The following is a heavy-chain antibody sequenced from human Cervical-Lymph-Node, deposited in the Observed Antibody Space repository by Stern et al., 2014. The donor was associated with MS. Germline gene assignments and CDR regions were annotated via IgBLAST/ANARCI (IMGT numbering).Heavy chain of an antibody. Sequence: MQLVQSGAEVKKPGASVKVSCKTSGYTFSSYGMSWVRQAPGQGLEYMGWISGYNGHTNYAPRFQGRLAMTTDTSTSTVYMELRSLTSDDTATYYCARERGYYESSGYYAMKDGYWGQGTPVTVSS. D-gene: IGHD3-22*01. CDR1: GYTFSSYG. CDR3: ARERGYYESSGYYAMKDGY. CDR2: ISGYNGHT. V-gene: IGHV1-18*01. J-gene: IGHJ4*02.